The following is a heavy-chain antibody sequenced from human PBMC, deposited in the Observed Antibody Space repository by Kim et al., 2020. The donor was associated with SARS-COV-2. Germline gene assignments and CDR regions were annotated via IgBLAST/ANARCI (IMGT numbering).Heavy chain of an antibody. D-gene: IGHD3-3*01. CDR3: ARQPGGFLEWQPGGWFDP. Sequence: KSRVTISVDTSKNQFSLKLSSVTAADTAVYYCARQPGGFLEWQPGGWFDPWGQGTLVTVSS. V-gene: IGHV4-61*07. J-gene: IGHJ5*02.